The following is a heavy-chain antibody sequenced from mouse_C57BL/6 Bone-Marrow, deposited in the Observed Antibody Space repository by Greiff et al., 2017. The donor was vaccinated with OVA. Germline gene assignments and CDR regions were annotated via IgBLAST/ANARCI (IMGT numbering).Heavy chain of an antibody. CDR3: AREGYWGWYFDV. V-gene: IGHV1-52*01. Sequence: QVQLQQPGAELVRPGSSVKLSCKASGYTFTSYWMHWVKQRPIQGLEWIGNIDPSDSETHYNQKFKDKATLTVDKSSSTAYMQLSSLTSEDSAVYYCAREGYWGWYFDVWGTGTTVTVSS. CDR1: GYTFTSYW. D-gene: IGHD4-1*01. J-gene: IGHJ1*03. CDR2: IDPSDSET.